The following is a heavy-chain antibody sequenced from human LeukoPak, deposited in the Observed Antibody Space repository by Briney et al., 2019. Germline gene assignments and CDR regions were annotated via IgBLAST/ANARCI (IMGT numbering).Heavy chain of an antibody. D-gene: IGHD4-23*01. CDR3: AKDRDYGGKGPFDY. CDR1: QFTFNNFA. J-gene: IGHJ4*02. Sequence: PGGSLRLSCAASQFTFNNFAMSWVRQAPGKGLEWVSAISGSGGSTYYADFVKGRFTISRDNSKNTLYLQMNSLRAEDTAVYYCAKDRDYGGKGPFDYWGQGTLVTVSS. CDR2: ISGSGGST. V-gene: IGHV3-23*01.